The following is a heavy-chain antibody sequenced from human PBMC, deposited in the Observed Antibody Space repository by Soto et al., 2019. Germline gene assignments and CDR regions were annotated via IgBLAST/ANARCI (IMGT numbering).Heavy chain of an antibody. Sequence: EVQLVESGGGLVKPGGSLRLSCAASGFTFSSYSMNWVRQAPGKGLEWVSSISSSSSYIHYADSVKGRFTISRDNAKNSLYRKMNSLRAEGTAVYYCARDNTVGTGYFDYWGQGTLVTVAS. D-gene: IGHD2-21*01. V-gene: IGHV3-21*01. J-gene: IGHJ4*02. CDR1: GFTFSSYS. CDR3: ARDNTVGTGYFDY. CDR2: ISSSSSYI.